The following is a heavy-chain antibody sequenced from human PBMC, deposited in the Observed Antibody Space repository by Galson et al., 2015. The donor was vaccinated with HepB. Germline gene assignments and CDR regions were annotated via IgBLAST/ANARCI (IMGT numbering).Heavy chain of an antibody. V-gene: IGHV3-49*03. CDR1: GFTFGDYA. Sequence: SLRLSCAASGFTFGDYAMSWFRQGPGKGLEWVGFIRSKTYGGTTEYAASVKGRFTISRDDSKSIAYLEMNSLKAEDTAVYYCSRTRDYGDYPPPGYWGQGTLVTVAS. CDR2: IRSKTYGGTT. CDR3: SRTRDYGDYPPPGY. J-gene: IGHJ4*02. D-gene: IGHD4-17*01.